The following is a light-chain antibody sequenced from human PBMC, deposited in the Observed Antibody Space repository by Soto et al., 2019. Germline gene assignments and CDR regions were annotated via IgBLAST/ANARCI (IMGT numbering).Light chain of an antibody. CDR3: QQYKSYPWT. CDR2: AAP. V-gene: IGKV1-9*01. J-gene: IGKJ1*01. CDR1: QGISSS. Sequence: IQLTQSPSFLSASLGDRVTITCRASQGISSSLAWYQQRAGKAPKFLIYAAPTLQSGAPSRFSGSGSGTEFTLTISSLQPDDFAAYYCQQYKSYPWTFGQGTKVDIK.